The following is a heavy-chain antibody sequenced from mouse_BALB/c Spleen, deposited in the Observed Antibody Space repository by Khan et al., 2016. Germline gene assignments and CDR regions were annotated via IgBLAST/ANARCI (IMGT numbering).Heavy chain of an antibody. V-gene: IGHV4-1*02. J-gene: IGHJ1*01. CDR3: AGYDGYLYWYFDV. D-gene: IGHD2-3*01. Sequence: EVQLQESGGGLVQPGGSLKLSCAASGFDFSRYWMSWVRQAPGKGLEWIGEINPDSSTINYTPSLKDKFIISRDNAKNTLYLQMSKVRSEDTALCYCAGYDGYLYWYFDVWGAGTTVTVSS. CDR2: INPDSSTI. CDR1: GFDFSRYW.